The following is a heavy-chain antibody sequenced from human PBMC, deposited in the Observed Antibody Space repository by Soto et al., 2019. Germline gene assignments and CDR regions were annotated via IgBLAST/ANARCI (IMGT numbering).Heavy chain of an antibody. CDR3: AGYDFWSAKRFDP. D-gene: IGHD3-3*01. Sequence: QVQLQESGPGLVKPSQTLSLTCTVSGGSIRSGDYYWSWIRQPPGKGLEWIGYIYYSGSTYYNPSLQSRVTISVDTSKNQFSLKLSSVTAADTAVYYCAGYDFWSAKRFDPWGQGTLVTVSS. V-gene: IGHV4-30-4*01. CDR1: GGSIRSGDYY. CDR2: IYYSGST. J-gene: IGHJ5*02.